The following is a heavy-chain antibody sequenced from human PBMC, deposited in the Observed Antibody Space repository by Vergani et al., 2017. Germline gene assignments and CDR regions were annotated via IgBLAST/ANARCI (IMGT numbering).Heavy chain of an antibody. CDR2: IYHSGST. CDR1: GYSISSGYH. J-gene: IGHJ3*02. Sequence: QVQLQESGPGLVKPSETLSLTCAVSGYSISSGYHWGWIRQPPGKGLEWIGSIYHSGSTYYNPSLKSRVTISVDTSKNQFSLKLSSVTAADTAVYYCARPNYYDSSGYSGVQAFDIWSQGTMVTVSS. D-gene: IGHD3-22*01. CDR3: ARPNYYDSSGYSGVQAFDI. V-gene: IGHV4-38-2*01.